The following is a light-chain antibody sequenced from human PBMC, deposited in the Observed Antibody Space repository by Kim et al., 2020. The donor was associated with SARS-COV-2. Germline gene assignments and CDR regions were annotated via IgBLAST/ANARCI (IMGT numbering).Light chain of an antibody. Sequence: EIVLTQSPGTLSLSPGERATLSCRASQSVSSSSLAWYQQTPGQAPRLLIYGASSRATGVPDRFSGSGSGTDFTLTINSLEPEDFAVFYCQQYGRSPYTFGQGTKLAI. CDR2: GAS. CDR1: QSVSSSS. CDR3: QQYGRSPYT. V-gene: IGKV3-20*01. J-gene: IGKJ2*01.